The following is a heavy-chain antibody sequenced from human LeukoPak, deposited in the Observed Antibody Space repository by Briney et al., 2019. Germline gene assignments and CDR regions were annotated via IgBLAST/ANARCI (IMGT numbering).Heavy chain of an antibody. CDR3: AAETLLVGASDY. D-gene: IGHD1-26*01. J-gene: IGHJ4*02. Sequence: PSETLSLTCIVSGGSIGSSSYYWGWIRQPPGKGLEWIGSIYYSGSTYYNPSLKSRVTISVDTSKNQFSLKLSSVTAADTAVYYCAAETLLVGASDYWGQGTLVTVSS. V-gene: IGHV4-39*01. CDR2: IYYSGST. CDR1: GGSIGSSSYY.